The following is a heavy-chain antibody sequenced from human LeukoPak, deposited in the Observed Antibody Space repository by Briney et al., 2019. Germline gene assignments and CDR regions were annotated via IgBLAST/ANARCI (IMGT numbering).Heavy chain of an antibody. D-gene: IGHD5-12*01. V-gene: IGHV4-34*01. CDR3: ARGGIVATISTAHYFDY. J-gene: IGHJ4*02. CDR2: INHSGST. CDR1: GGSFSGYY. Sequence: SETLSLTCAVYGGSFSGYYWSWIRQPPGKGLEWIGEINHSGSTNYNPSLKSRVTISVDTSKNQFSLKLSSVTAADTAVYYCARGGIVATISTAHYFDYWGQGTLVTVSS.